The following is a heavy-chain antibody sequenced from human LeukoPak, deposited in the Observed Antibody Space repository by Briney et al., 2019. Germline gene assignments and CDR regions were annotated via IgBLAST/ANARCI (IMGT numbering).Heavy chain of an antibody. CDR2: LYGSATI. CDR3: AREARLASAAGLDV. D-gene: IGHD5-12*01. Sequence: SETLSLTCTVSGASISSYYWSWIRQPPGKGLEWIGRLYGSATIKYNPSLRSRLSLSGDTSKNQFSLKLSSVTAADTAVYYCAREARLASAAGLDVWGQGTMVTVS. J-gene: IGHJ6*02. V-gene: IGHV4-4*07. CDR1: GASISSYY.